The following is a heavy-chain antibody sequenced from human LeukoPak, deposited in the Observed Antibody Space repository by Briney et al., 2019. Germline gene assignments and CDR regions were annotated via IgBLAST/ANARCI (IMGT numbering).Heavy chain of an antibody. D-gene: IGHD2-21*02. CDR2: INHSGGT. CDR1: GGSFSGYY. CDR3: ASLVVTATYFDY. J-gene: IGHJ4*02. V-gene: IGHV4-34*01. Sequence: SETLSLTCAVYGGSFSGYYWSWIRQPPGKGLEWIGEINHSGGTNYNPSLKSRVTISVDTSKNQFSLKLSSVTAADTAVYYCASLVVTATYFDYWGQGTLVTVSS.